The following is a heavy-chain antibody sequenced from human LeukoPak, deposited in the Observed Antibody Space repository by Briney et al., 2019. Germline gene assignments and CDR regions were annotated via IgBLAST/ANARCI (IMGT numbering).Heavy chain of an antibody. Sequence: GGSLRLSCVASGFTFSRYGMHWVRQAPGKGVEGVAIISYDGSNKYYADSVKGRFTISRDTSKNTLYLQMDSLRAEDTAVYYCASGDTTGYSGDAFNIWGQGTMVTVSS. J-gene: IGHJ3*02. CDR2: ISYDGSNK. CDR1: GFTFSRYG. D-gene: IGHD3-22*01. V-gene: IGHV3-33*05. CDR3: ASGDTTGYSGDAFNI.